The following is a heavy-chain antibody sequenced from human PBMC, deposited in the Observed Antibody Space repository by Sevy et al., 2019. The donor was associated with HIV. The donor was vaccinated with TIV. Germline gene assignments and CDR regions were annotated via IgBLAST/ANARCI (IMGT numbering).Heavy chain of an antibody. J-gene: IGHJ4*02. CDR3: ASEGNGYNSDY. CDR1: GGSFSGYY. D-gene: IGHD5-12*01. CDR2: INHSGST. V-gene: IGHV4-34*01. Sequence: SETLSLTCAVYGGSFSGYYWSWIRQPPGKGLEWIGEINHSGSTNYNPSLKSRVTISVDTSNNQFSLKLSSVTAADTAVYYCASEGNGYNSDYWGQGTLVTVSS.